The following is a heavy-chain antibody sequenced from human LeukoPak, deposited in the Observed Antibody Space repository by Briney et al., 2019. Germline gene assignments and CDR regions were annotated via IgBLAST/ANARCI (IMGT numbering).Heavy chain of an antibody. CDR1: GFTVSSNY. J-gene: IGHJ6*02. V-gene: IGHV3-53*01. CDR2: IYSGGST. CDR3: AKSQEARYYDFWSGYFYYYGMDV. Sequence: GGSLRLSCAASGFTVSSNYMSWVRQAPGKGLEWVSVIYSGGSTYYADSVKGRFTISRDNSKNTLYLQMNSLRAEDTAVYYCAKSQEARYYDFWSGYFYYYGMDVWGQGTTVTVSS. D-gene: IGHD3-3*01.